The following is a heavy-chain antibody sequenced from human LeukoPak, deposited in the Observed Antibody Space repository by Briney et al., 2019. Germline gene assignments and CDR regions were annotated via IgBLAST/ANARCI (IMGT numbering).Heavy chain of an antibody. V-gene: IGHV3-21*01. D-gene: IGHD3-10*01. J-gene: IGHJ4*02. CDR3: ARDPEHYDSGSYLDY. Sequence: GGSLRLSCGASGFTFSRYSMNWVRQAPGKGLEWVSSISSSGSYIYYADSVKGRFTISRDSSKNTVYLEMNSLRGEDTAVYYCARDPEHYDSGSYLDYWGQGSLVTVSS. CDR1: GFTFSRYS. CDR2: ISSSGSYI.